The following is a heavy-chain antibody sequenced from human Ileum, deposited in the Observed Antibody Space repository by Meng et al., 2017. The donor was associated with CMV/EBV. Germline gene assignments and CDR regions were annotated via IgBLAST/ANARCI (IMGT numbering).Heavy chain of an antibody. D-gene: IGHD6-13*01. V-gene: IGHV6-1*01. CDR3: VRLTGNSWLDY. J-gene: IGHJ4*02. CDR2: TYYRSKWFN. Sequence: VQLQQSGPGLVKTSQTLLLTCAISGDSVSSTTVTWNWIRQSPSRGLEWLGRTYYRSKWFNDYALSVRGRITINPDISKNQLSLQLNSLTPEDTAVYYCVRLTGNSWLDYWGRGTLVTVSS. CDR1: GDSVSSTTVT.